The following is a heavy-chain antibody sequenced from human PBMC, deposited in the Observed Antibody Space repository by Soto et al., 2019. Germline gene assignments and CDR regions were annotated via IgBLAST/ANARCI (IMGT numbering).Heavy chain of an antibody. CDR1: GFTVSSNY. V-gene: IGHV3-53*01. J-gene: IGHJ6*02. CDR3: ARDRFGSFMDYCYGMDV. Sequence: GGSLRLSCAVSGFTVSSNYMSWVRQAPGKGLEWVSVIYSGGSTYYADSVKGRFTISRDNSKNTLYLQMNSLRAEDTAVYYCARDRFGSFMDYCYGMDVWGQGTTVTVSS. D-gene: IGHD3-10*01. CDR2: IYSGGST.